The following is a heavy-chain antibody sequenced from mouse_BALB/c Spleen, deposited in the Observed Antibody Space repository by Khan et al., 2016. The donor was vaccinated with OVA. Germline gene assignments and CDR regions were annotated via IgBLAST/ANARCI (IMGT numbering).Heavy chain of an antibody. Sequence: EVELVESGGDLVKSGESLKLFCAASGFTFSPYSMSWVRQTPDKRLEWVATISSDGDYTYYPDSVKGRFNISRDNAKNTLYLQMSSLKSEDTAIYYCATHLTGSFAYWGQGTLVTVSA. J-gene: IGHJ3*01. D-gene: IGHD4-1*01. CDR3: ATHLTGSFAY. CDR2: ISSDGDYT. V-gene: IGHV5-6*01. CDR1: GFTFSPYS.